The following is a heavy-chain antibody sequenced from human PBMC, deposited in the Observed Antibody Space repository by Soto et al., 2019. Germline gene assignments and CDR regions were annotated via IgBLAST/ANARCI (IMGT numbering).Heavy chain of an antibody. J-gene: IGHJ4*02. Sequence: AGGSLRLSCVASGFTFGSYWMSWVRQASGKGLEWVGLIGGKGKSSATAYAESVKGRFTISRDDSKNAAYLQLKSLKTEDTAVYYCARQWLVVSPLDYWGQGTLVTVSS. D-gene: IGHD2-21*01. V-gene: IGHV3-73*01. CDR1: GFTFGSYW. CDR2: IGGKGKSSAT. CDR3: ARQWLVVSPLDY.